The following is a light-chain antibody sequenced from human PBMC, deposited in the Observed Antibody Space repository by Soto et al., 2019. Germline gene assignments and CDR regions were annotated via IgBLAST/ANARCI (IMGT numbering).Light chain of an antibody. V-gene: IGKV1-33*01. Sequence: DIQMTQSPSSLSASVGDRVTITCQASQDISNYINWYQQKPGKAPKLLIYDASNLETGVPSRFSGSGSGTEFTFPISSLQPEDIATYYCQQYDNLPITFGGGTKVEIK. CDR3: QQYDNLPIT. CDR1: QDISNY. CDR2: DAS. J-gene: IGKJ4*01.